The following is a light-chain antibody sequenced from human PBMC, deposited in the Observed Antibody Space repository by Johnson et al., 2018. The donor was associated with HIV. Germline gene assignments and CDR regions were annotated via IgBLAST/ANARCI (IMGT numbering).Light chain of an antibody. CDR2: DDN. CDR3: GTWDSSLSAGGV. V-gene: IGLV1-51*01. J-gene: IGLJ1*01. CDR1: SSNIGDNS. Sequence: QSVLTQPPSVSAAPGQKVTISCSGSSSNIGDNSVSWYQHLPGTAPKLLIYDDNKRPSGIPDRFSGSKSGTSATLGITGLQTGDEADYYCGTWDSSLSAGGVFGTGTKLFVL.